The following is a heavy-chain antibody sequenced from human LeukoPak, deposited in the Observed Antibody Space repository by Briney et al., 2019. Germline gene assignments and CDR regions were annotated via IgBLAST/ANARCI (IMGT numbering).Heavy chain of an antibody. CDR2: IYYSGST. Sequence: SETLSLTCTVSGGSISSYYWSWIRQPPGKGLEWIGYIYYSGSTNYNPSLKSRATISVDTSKNQFSLKLSSVTAADTAVYYCARTADPRSATYYDILTGYLDVWGQGTTVTVSS. V-gene: IGHV4-59*01. J-gene: IGHJ6*02. CDR1: GGSISSYY. D-gene: IGHD3-9*01. CDR3: ARTADPRSATYYDILTGYLDV.